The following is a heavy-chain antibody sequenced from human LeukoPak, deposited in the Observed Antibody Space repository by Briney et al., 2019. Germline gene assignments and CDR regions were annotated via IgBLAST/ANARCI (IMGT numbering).Heavy chain of an antibody. J-gene: IGHJ4*02. V-gene: IGHV3-30-3*01. D-gene: IGHD3-16*02. CDR1: GLTFSSYA. CDR3: ARGGYTSASALDH. CDR2: ISYDGSNK. Sequence: GGSLRLSCAASGLTFSSYAMHWVRQAPGKGLEWVAVISYDGSNKYYADSVKGRFTISRDNSKNTLYLQMNSLRAEDTAVYYCARGGYTSASALDHWGRGTLVTVSS.